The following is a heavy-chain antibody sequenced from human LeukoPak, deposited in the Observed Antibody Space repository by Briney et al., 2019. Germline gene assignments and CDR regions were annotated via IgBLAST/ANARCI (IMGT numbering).Heavy chain of an antibody. CDR1: GGTFSSYA. V-gene: IGHV1-69*13. CDR2: IIPIFGTA. CDR3: ARLKLQYYYDSSGRGGYFDY. Sequence: SMKVSCKASGGTFSSYAISWVRQAPGQGLEWMGGIIPIFGTANYAQKFQGRVTITADESTSTAYMELSSLRSEDTAVYYCARLKLQYYYDSSGRGGYFDYWGQGTLVTVSS. J-gene: IGHJ4*02. D-gene: IGHD3-22*01.